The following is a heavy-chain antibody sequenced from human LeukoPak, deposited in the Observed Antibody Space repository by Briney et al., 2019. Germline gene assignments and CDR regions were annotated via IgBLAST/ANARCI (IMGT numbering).Heavy chain of an antibody. Sequence: PSETLSLTCTVSRASLSDNYWSWSRQPAGKALEWTGRTYTSGDTNYNPSLKSRASVSVDTSKNQFYLSLRYVTAADTAVYYCTIGGASGSLAHWGPGTLVTVSS. V-gene: IGHV4-4*07. D-gene: IGHD6-13*01. CDR3: TIGGASGSLAH. J-gene: IGHJ4*02. CDR1: RASLSDNY. CDR2: TYTSGDT.